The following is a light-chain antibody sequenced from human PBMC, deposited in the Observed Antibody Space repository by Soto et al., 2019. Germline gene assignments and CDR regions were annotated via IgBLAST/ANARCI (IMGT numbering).Light chain of an antibody. V-gene: IGKV3-15*01. CDR1: QTVSDV. CDR2: GAS. CDR3: HHYPDWPPIT. J-gene: IGKJ3*01. Sequence: EIVRRQSPATLFVTPGGRATLSCRASQTVSDVLAWYEKTPGQAPRLLIYGASTRATDSPARFSGGGSGTDFTLAIISLQSEDSAIYYCHHYPDWPPITFGPGTKVNI.